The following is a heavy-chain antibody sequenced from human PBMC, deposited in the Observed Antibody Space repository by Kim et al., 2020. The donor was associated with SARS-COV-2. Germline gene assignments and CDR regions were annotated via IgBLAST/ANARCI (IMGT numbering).Heavy chain of an antibody. D-gene: IGHD3-3*01. CDR3: ARDRRHTIFGVVIYSDYFDY. J-gene: IGHJ4*02. CDR2: INTNTGNP. CDR1: GYTFTSYA. V-gene: IGHV7-4-1*02. Sequence: ASVKVSCKASGYTFTSYAMNWVRQAPGQGLEWMVWINTNTGNPTYAQGFTGRFVFSLDTSVSTAYLQISSLKAEDTAVYYCARDRRHTIFGVVIYSDYFDYWGQGTLVTVSS.